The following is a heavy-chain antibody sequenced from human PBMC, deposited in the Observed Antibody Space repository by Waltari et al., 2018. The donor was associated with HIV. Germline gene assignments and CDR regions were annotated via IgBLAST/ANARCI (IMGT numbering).Heavy chain of an antibody. CDR1: GGSISSYY. D-gene: IGHD1-7*01. CDR2: IYYSGST. V-gene: IGHV4-59*01. J-gene: IGHJ2*01. CDR3: ARVPSNWNYISLWYFDL. Sequence: QVQLQESGPGLVKPSETLSLTCTVSGGSISSYYWSWIRQPPGKGLEWIGYIYYSGSTNYNPSLKSRVTISVDTSKNQFSLKLSSVTAADTAVYYCARVPSNWNYISLWYFDLWGRGTLVTVSS.